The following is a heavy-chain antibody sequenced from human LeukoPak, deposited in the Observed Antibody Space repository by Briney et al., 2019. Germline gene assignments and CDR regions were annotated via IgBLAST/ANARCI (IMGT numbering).Heavy chain of an antibody. J-gene: IGHJ4*02. CDR2: ISWNSGSI. Sequence: PGRSLRLSCAASGFTFDDYAMHWVRQAPGKGLEWVSGISWNSGSIGYADSVKGRFTISRDNAKNSLYLQMNSLRAEDTALYYCAKEGLGTAMVRGFIDYWGQGTLVTVSS. CDR3: AKEGLGTAMVRGFIDY. D-gene: IGHD5-18*01. V-gene: IGHV3-9*01. CDR1: GFTFDDYA.